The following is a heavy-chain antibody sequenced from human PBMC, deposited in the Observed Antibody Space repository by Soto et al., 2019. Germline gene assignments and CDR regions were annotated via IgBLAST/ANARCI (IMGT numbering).Heavy chain of an antibody. CDR1: GFTFTNYW. CDR2: IKQDGSEK. CDR3: ARIGYRRSSVDY. Sequence: EVQLVESGGGLVQPGGSLRLSCAASGFTFTNYWMSWVRQAPGKGLEWVANIKQDGSEKDYVDSLKGRFTISRDNAKNSVYLQVNSLRAEDTAVYLCARIGYRRSSVDYWGQGTLVTVSS. V-gene: IGHV3-7*01. J-gene: IGHJ4*02. D-gene: IGHD6-6*01.